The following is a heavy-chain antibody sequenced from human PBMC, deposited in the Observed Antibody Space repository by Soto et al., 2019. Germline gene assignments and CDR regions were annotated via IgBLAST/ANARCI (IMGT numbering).Heavy chain of an antibody. J-gene: IGHJ4*02. CDR2: IRSKANSYAT. V-gene: IGHV3-73*01. D-gene: IGHD4-17*01. Sequence: GSLRLSCAASGFTFSGSAMHWVRQASGKGLEWVGRIRSKANSYATAYAASVKGRFTISRDDSKNTAYLQMNSLKTEDTAVYYCTRLGMTTVTPGYWGQGTLVTVSS. CDR3: TRLGMTTVTPGY. CDR1: GFTFSGSA.